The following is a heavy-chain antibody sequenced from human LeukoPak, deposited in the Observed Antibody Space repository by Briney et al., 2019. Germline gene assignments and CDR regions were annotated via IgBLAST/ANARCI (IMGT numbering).Heavy chain of an antibody. CDR3: ARDWPGISLHFDL. V-gene: IGHV1-2*02. CDR2: INPNNGDT. CDR1: GYTFTGYY. J-gene: IGHJ2*01. D-gene: IGHD2-15*01. Sequence: ASVKVSCKASGYTFTGYYIHWARQAPGQGLEWMGWINPNNGDTNYAQKFQGRVAMTRDTSLSTAYMDLSRLTSDDTAVYYCARDWPGISLHFDLWGRGTLITVSS.